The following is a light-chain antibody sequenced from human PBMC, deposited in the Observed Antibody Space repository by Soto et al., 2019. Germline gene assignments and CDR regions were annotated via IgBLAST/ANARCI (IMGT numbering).Light chain of an antibody. Sequence: IPMTQSPSSVSASVGDRVTITCRASQDIGTWLAWFQQKPGKAPQLLISSTSNLRSGVPSRFSGSGSGTDFTLTITSLQPEDFATYYCQQSNSFLFTFGGGTKVEIK. CDR2: STS. CDR1: QDIGTW. J-gene: IGKJ4*01. CDR3: QQSNSFLFT. V-gene: IGKV1-12*01.